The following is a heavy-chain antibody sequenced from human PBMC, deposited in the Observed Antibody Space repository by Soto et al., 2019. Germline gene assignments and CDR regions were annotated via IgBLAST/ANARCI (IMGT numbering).Heavy chain of an antibody. Sequence: EVQLVETGGGLIQPGGSLRLSCAASGFTVSSNFMTWVRQAPGKGLAWVSVIDSGGRTYYADSVKGRFTISRDNSKNTLYLQMNRMRAEDTALYYCASARYSYGFSDAFDIWGQGTMVTVSS. D-gene: IGHD5-18*01. CDR3: ASARYSYGFSDAFDI. V-gene: IGHV3-53*02. J-gene: IGHJ3*02. CDR2: IDSGGRT. CDR1: GFTVSSNF.